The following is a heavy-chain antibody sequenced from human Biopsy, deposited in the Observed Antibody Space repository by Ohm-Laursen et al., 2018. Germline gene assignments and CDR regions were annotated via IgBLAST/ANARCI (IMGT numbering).Heavy chain of an antibody. CDR3: ASDLNGDPSAFDY. J-gene: IGHJ4*02. V-gene: IGHV3-23*01. CDR2: IDSSAAST. Sequence: SLRLSCSASGFTFSNYGIHWVRQAPGKGLDWVSSIDSSAASTFYADSVKGRFTISRDNSKNTLFLQMNSLRAADTAIYYCASDLNGDPSAFDYWGQGTPVTVSS. D-gene: IGHD4-17*01. CDR1: GFTFSNYG.